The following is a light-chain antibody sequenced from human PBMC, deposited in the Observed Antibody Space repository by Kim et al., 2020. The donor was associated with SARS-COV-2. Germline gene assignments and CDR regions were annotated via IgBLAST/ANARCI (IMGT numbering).Light chain of an antibody. CDR3: QQYLSYPYS. V-gene: IGKV1-5*03. J-gene: IGKJ2*03. CDR2: KAS. Sequence: SASVGDRVPIPCRASQSISNWLAWYQRKPGLAPKVLIYKASILERGVPSRFSGSGSATEFTLIINSLQPDDFATYYCQQYLSYPYSFGQGTKLEI. CDR1: QSISNW.